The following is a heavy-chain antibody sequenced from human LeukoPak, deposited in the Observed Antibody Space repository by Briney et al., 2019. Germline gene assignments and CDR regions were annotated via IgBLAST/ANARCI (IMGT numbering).Heavy chain of an antibody. CDR2: ISGDGGRT. D-gene: IGHD6-25*01. CDR1: GFTFDDYA. CDR3: AKDRGSGYYYYGMDV. V-gene: IGHV3-43*02. J-gene: IGHJ6*02. Sequence: PGGSLRLSCAASGFTFDDYAMHWVRQAPGKGLEWVSLISGDGGRTYYADSVKGRFTISRGNSKNSLYLQMNSLRIEDIALYYCAKDRGSGYYYYGMDVWGQGTTVTVSS.